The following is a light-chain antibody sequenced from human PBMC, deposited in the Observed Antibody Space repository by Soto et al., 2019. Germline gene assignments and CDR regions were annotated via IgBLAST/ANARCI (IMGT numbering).Light chain of an antibody. V-gene: IGKV1-5*03. CDR3: QKYDSLYT. Sequence: DIQMTQSPSTLSASVGDRVTITCRASQSISDWLAWYQQKPGKAPKLLIYKASTLESGVPSRFSGSGSGTEFTLTISSLQPDDFATYYCQKYDSLYTFGQGTKLQI. J-gene: IGKJ2*01. CDR1: QSISDW. CDR2: KAS.